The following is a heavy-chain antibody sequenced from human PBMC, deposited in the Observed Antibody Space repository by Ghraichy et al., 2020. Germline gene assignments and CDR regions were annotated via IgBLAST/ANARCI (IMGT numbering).Heavy chain of an antibody. CDR1: GFSFTTYS. J-gene: IGHJ4*02. CDR3: VRGDYYGSGTYSLPDF. CDR2: ISKRGEYL. Sequence: GGSLRLSCAASGFSFTTYSMFWVRQTPGKALEWVSAISKRGEYLYYADSVQGRFIISRDNARNSLFLQMDSLRPEDTAIYYCVRGDYYGSGTYSLPDFWGQGTLVIVSS. D-gene: IGHD3-10*01. V-gene: IGHV3-21*01.